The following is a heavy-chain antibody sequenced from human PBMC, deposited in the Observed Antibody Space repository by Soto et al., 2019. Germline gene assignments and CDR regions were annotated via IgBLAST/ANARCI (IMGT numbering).Heavy chain of an antibody. CDR1: GYTLTELS. CDR3: ATVDLLWCYDALPRYFDL. CDR2: FDPEDGET. D-gene: IGHD2-21*01. V-gene: IGHV1-24*01. Sequence: QVQLVQSGAEVKKPGASVKVSCKVSGYTLTELSMHWVRQIAGKGLEWMGGFDPEDGETIYAQKFQGRVTMTEDTSTDTAYMELSSLRSEDTSVYYCATVDLLWCYDALPRYFDLWGRGTLVTDSS. J-gene: IGHJ2*01.